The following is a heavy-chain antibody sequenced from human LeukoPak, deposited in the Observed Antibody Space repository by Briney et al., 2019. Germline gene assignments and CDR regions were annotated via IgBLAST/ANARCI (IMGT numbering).Heavy chain of an antibody. D-gene: IGHD5-18*01. Sequence: GGFLRLSCAASGFTFSDYYMSWIRQAPGKGLEWVSYIRSSGSIKYYADSVKGRFTISRDNAKNSLYLQMNSLRAEDTAVYYCARASRYGLGWFDPWGQGTLVTVSS. V-gene: IGHV3-11*01. CDR1: GFTFSDYY. J-gene: IGHJ5*02. CDR2: IRSSGSIK. CDR3: ARASRYGLGWFDP.